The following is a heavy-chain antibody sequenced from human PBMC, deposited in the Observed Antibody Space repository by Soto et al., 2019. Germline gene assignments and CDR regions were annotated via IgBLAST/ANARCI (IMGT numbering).Heavy chain of an antibody. Sequence: RLSCAASGFTFGNYAMGWVRQAPGKGLEWVSGIVASGGRTFYADSAKGRFTISRDNSRSTLYLQMNSLRADDTAVYYCVKDLVVLSAIFGSWGRGTLVTVSS. D-gene: IGHD2-21*02. CDR2: IVASGGRT. CDR3: VKDLVVLSAIFGS. V-gene: IGHV3-23*01. CDR1: GFTFGNYA. J-gene: IGHJ4*02.